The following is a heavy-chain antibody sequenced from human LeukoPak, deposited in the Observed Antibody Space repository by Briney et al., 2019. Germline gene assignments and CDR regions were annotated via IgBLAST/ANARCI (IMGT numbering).Heavy chain of an antibody. Sequence: GGSLRLSCAASGFTFSSYTMNWVRQAPGKGLVWVSHINSDGSDRNHADSVKGRFTISRDNAKNSLYLQMNSLRAEDTAVYYCARASRYDFWSGYPYYFDYWGQGTLVTVSS. D-gene: IGHD3-3*01. CDR2: INSDGSDR. CDR3: ARASRYDFWSGYPYYFDY. CDR1: GFTFSSYT. J-gene: IGHJ4*02. V-gene: IGHV3-21*01.